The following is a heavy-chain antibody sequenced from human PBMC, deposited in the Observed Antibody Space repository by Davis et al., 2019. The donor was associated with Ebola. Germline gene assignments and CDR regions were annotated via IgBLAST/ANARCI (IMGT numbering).Heavy chain of an antibody. J-gene: IGHJ1*01. D-gene: IGHD3-10*01. Sequence: SETLSLTCTVSGGSISSYYWSWIRQPPGKGLEWIGYIYYSGSTNYNLSLKSRVTISVDTSKNQFSLKLSSVTAADTAVYYCARGTGDPAIGLLQNWGQGTLVTVSS. CDR2: IYYSGST. CDR3: ARGTGDPAIGLLQN. CDR1: GGSISSYY. V-gene: IGHV4-59*01.